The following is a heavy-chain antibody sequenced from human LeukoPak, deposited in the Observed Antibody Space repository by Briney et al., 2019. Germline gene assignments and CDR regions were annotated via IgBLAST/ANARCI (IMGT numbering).Heavy chain of an antibody. Sequence: SETLTLTCAVYGGSFSGYYWSWIRQPPGKGLEWIGEIKHSGGANYNPSLKSRATISIDTSKNWFSLKLTSVTAADTAVYYCAREYSISSTAFDIWGQGTMVTVSS. D-gene: IGHD6-6*01. V-gene: IGHV4-34*01. CDR1: GGSFSGYY. CDR2: IKHSGGA. J-gene: IGHJ3*02. CDR3: AREYSISSTAFDI.